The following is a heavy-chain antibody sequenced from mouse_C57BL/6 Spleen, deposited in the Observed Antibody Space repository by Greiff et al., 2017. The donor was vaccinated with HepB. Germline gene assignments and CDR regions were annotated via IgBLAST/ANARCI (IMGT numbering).Heavy chain of an antibody. CDR2: INPSSGYT. J-gene: IGHJ1*03. V-gene: IGHV1-4*01. D-gene: IGHD2-4*01. CDR1: GYTFTSYT. Sequence: VNVVESGAELARPGASVKMSCKASGYTFTSYTMHWVKQRPGQGLEWIGYINPSSGYTKYNQKFKDKATLTADKSSSTAYMQLSSLTSEDSAVYYCARFGDYDGYFDVWGTGTTVTVSS. CDR3: ARFGDYDGYFDV.